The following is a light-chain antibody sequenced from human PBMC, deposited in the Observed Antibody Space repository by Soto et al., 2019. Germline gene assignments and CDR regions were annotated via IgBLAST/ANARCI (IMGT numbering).Light chain of an antibody. CDR2: ATS. V-gene: IGKV1-39*01. CDR1: QSISRY. CDR3: QQNYSTPRT. J-gene: IGKJ2*01. Sequence: DIQMTQSPSSLSASVGDRITITCRASQSISRYLIWYQQKSGKAPKFLIYATSNLQSGVPSRFSGSGSGTDFTLTISSLQPEDFATYYCQQNYSTPRTFGQGTKLEI.